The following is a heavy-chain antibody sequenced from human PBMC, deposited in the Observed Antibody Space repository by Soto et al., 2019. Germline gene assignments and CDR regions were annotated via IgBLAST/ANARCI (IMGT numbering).Heavy chain of an antibody. V-gene: IGHV1-69*13. D-gene: IGHD5-18*01. CDR1: GGTFSSYA. CDR2: IIPIFGTA. Sequence: EASVKVSCKASGGTFSSYAISWVRQAPGQGLEWMGGIIPIFGTANYAQKFQGRVTITADESTSTAYMELGSLRSEDTAVYYCARSGYSYGRVQNYDYWGQGTLVTVSS. J-gene: IGHJ4*02. CDR3: ARSGYSYGRVQNYDY.